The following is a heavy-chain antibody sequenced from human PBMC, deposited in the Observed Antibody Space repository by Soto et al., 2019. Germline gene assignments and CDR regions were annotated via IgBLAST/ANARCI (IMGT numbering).Heavy chain of an antibody. CDR1: GYTFTSHA. CDR2: IDAGNGNK. J-gene: IGHJ1*01. D-gene: IGHD3-16*02. CDR3: ATGIIKDEGRYFQH. Sequence: QVQLVQSGAELKKPGASVKVSCKASGYTFTSHAMHWVRQAPGQGLEWMGWIDAGNGNKRYSQKFQGRVANTRDPTGRKAYVELSCLTSEDTAVYFCATGIIKDEGRYFQHWGQGTLVTVSS. V-gene: IGHV1-3*01.